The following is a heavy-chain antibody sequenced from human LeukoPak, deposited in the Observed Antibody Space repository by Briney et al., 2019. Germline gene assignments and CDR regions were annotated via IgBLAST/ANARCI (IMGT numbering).Heavy chain of an antibody. CDR1: GFTFSTYS. Sequence: GGSLRLSCAASGFTFSTYSMNWVRQAPGKGLEWVSYISSSSRTTSYAASVKGRFTISRDNAKNSLFLQMNSLRVEDTAVYFCASYGSGTYALFYWGQGTLVTVSS. J-gene: IGHJ4*02. V-gene: IGHV3-48*01. CDR3: ASYGSGTYALFY. CDR2: ISSSSRTT. D-gene: IGHD3-10*01.